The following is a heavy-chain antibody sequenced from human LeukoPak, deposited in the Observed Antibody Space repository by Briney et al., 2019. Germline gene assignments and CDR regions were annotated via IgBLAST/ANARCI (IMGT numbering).Heavy chain of an antibody. D-gene: IGHD1-26*01. J-gene: IGHJ6*02. CDR2: IIPIFGTA. CDR1: GGTFSSYA. V-gene: IGHV1-69*01. Sequence: SVKVSCKASGGTFSSYAISWVRQAPGQGLEWMGGIIPIFGTANYAQKFQGRVTITADESTSTAYMELSSLRSEDTAVYYCALRVIVGATTDYYYYGMDVWGQGTTVTVSS. CDR3: ALRVIVGATTDYYYYGMDV.